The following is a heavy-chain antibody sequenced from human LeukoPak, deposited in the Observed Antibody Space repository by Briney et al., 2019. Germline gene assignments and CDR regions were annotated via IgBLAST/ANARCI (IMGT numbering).Heavy chain of an antibody. Sequence: SETLSLTCTVSGGSISSYYWSWIRQPPGRGLEWIGYIYYSGSTNYNPSLKSRVTISVDTSKNQFSLKLSSVTAADTAVYYCARVQESQIDYYFDYWGQGTLVTVSS. CDR1: GGSISSYY. J-gene: IGHJ4*02. V-gene: IGHV4-59*01. D-gene: IGHD3-9*01. CDR2: IYYSGST. CDR3: ARVQESQIDYYFDY.